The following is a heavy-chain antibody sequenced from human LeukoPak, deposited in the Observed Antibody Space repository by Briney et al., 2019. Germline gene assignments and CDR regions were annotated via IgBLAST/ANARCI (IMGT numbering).Heavy chain of an antibody. J-gene: IGHJ4*02. Sequence: ASVKVSCKASGYTFTSYAMHWVRQAPGQRLEWMGWINAGNGNTKYSQKFQGRVTITRDTSASTAYMELSSLRSEDTAVYYCARGLTTVTTYRDYWGQGTLVTVSS. CDR2: INAGNGNT. CDR1: GYTFTSYA. D-gene: IGHD4-17*01. CDR3: ARGLTTVTTYRDY. V-gene: IGHV1-3*01.